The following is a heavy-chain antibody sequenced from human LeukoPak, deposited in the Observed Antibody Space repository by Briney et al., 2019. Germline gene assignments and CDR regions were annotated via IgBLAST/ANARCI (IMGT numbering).Heavy chain of an antibody. Sequence: GGSLRLSCTVSGFTLSSFTMNWVRQGPGKGLEWVASISNSGDYISYADSLKGRFTISRDNAKNSLFLQMSSLRAEDTAVYYCAREMYAGWYFAFDIWGQGTMVTVSS. CDR2: ISNSGDYI. CDR3: AREMYAGWYFAFDI. V-gene: IGHV3-21*01. D-gene: IGHD6-19*01. J-gene: IGHJ3*02. CDR1: GFTLSSFT.